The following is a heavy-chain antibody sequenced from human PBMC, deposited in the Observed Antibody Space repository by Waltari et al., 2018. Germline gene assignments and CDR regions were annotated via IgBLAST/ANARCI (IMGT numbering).Heavy chain of an antibody. CDR3: TRDIRQDTLSGMMGV. CDR1: GYPFSAYF. Sequence: QVQLVQSGAEMEKPGASVKVSCKASGYPFSAYFIPWVRQTPGQGLEWMRCINPKTGATKLMEKFRGRVTLTRDMSITTAYMELSRLRSDDTAIFYCTRDIRQDTLSGMMGVWGQGTLVTVS. J-gene: IGHJ4*02. CDR2: INPKTGAT. D-gene: IGHD3-10*01. V-gene: IGHV1-2*02.